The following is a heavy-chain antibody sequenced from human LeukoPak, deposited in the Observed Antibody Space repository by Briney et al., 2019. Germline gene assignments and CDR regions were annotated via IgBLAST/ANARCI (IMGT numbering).Heavy chain of an antibody. CDR3: ARGLTAFGELSAPFDY. CDR2: ISAYNGNT. V-gene: IGHV1-18*04. J-gene: IGHJ4*02. CDR1: GYTFTSYG. Sequence: ASVKVSCKPSGYTFTSYGISWVRQAPGQGLEWMGWISAYNGNTNYAQKLQGRVTITTDTSTSTAYMELRSLRSDDTAVYYCARGLTAFGELSAPFDYWGQGTLVTASS. D-gene: IGHD3-10*01.